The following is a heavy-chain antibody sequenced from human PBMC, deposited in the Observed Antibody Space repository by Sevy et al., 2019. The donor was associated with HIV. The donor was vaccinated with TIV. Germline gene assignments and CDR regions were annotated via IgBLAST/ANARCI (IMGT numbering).Heavy chain of an antibody. CDR3: AKDKSTIVGPSNQVTAFDI. CDR2: ISWNSVHL. CDR1: GFTFDSYA. D-gene: IGHD1-26*01. J-gene: IGHJ3*02. Sequence: GGSLRLSCAASGFTFDSYAIHWVRQAPGKGLEWVSGISWNSVHLGYADSVKGRFTISRNNARYSLFLQMNSLRVEDTALYYCAKDKSTIVGPSNQVTAFDIWGQGTTVTVSS. V-gene: IGHV3-9*01.